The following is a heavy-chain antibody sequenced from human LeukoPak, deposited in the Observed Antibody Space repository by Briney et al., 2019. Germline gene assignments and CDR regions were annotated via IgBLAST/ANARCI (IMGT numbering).Heavy chain of an antibody. V-gene: IGHV4-59*01. CDR1: GGSISSYY. CDR2: IYYSGST. J-gene: IGHJ4*02. Sequence: SETLSLTCTVSGGSISSYYWSWIRQPPGKGLEWIGYIYYSGSTNYNPSLKSRVTISVDTSKNQFSLMLSSVTAADTAVYYCARGSIGRGYSYGYLDYWGQGTLVTVSS. D-gene: IGHD5-18*01. CDR3: ARGSIGRGYSYGYLDY.